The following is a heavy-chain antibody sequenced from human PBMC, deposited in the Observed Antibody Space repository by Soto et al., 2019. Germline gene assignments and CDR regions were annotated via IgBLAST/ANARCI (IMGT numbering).Heavy chain of an antibody. CDR3: AKVSLGATTITDFYYYGMDV. CDR1: GFTFSSYA. CDR2: ITGGGDDT. D-gene: IGHD1-26*01. J-gene: IGHJ6*02. V-gene: IGHV3-23*01. Sequence: EVQLLESGGGLVLPGGSLRLSCAASGFTFSSYAMNWVRQAPGKGLEWVSGITGGGDDTYYADSVKGRFTISRDNSKNTLYLQMNSLRVEDTAIYYCAKVSLGATTITDFYYYGMDVWGQGTMVTVSS.